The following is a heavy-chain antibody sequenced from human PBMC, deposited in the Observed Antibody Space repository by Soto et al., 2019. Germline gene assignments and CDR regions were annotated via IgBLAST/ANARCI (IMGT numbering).Heavy chain of an antibody. CDR1: GFTFRTYA. V-gene: IGHV3-23*01. D-gene: IGHD2-2*01. J-gene: IGHJ5*02. CDR2: ISDSGTT. CDR3: AKGGEGSCSRTSCLYFSDS. Sequence: EVHLLDSGGGLVQPGGSLRLSCAASGFTFRTYAMSWVRQAPGKGLEWVSTISDSGTTYYANSVKGRFTISRDNSRNTLDLQMNSLRVEDTAVDYCAKGGEGSCSRTSCLYFSDSWGQGSLVTVSS.